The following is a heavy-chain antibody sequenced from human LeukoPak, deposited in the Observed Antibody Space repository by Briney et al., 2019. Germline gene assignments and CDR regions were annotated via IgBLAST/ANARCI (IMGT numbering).Heavy chain of an antibody. V-gene: IGHV3-11*06. J-gene: IGHJ4*02. CDR2: ISSSSSYT. Sequence: PGGSLRLSCAASGFTFSDYYMSWIRQAPGKGLEWVSYISSSSSYTNYADSVKGRFTISRDNAKNSLYLQMNSLRAEDTAVYYCARGRYSSRGETQIFDYWGQGTLVTVSS. CDR3: ARGRYSSRGETQIFDY. D-gene: IGHD6-19*01. CDR1: GFTFSDYY.